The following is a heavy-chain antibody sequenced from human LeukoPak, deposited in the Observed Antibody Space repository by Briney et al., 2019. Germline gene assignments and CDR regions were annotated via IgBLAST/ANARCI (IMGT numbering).Heavy chain of an antibody. J-gene: IGHJ4*02. CDR1: GASISNPDYY. V-gene: IGHV4-39*01. CDR2: VDYSGGA. Sequence: PSETLSLTCTVSGASISNPDYYWGWIRQPPGEGLEWIGSVDYSGGAYYNPSLNGRVTIAVDTSSDQVSLNLNSVTAADTAVYYCARRSNKGPYSYITNDYWGQGTLVTVSS. D-gene: IGHD5-18*01. CDR3: ARRSNKGPYSYITNDY.